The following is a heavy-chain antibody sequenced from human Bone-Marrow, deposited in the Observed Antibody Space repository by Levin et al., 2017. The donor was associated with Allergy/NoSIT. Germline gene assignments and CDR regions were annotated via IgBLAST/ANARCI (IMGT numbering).Heavy chain of an antibody. CDR3: ARSHPLTGTTHFSYQDGMDV. J-gene: IGHJ6*02. CDR2: ITTGSNCR. D-gene: IGHD1/OR15-1a*01. V-gene: IGHV3-21*01. Sequence: GESLKISCAASGFDFHIYVMHWVRQAPGKGLEWLSSITTGSNCRYYIESVKGRFIISRDNGRNSLYLQMNSLRAEDTAVYYCARSHPLTGTTHFSYQDGMDVWGLGTTVTVSS. CDR1: GFDFHIYV.